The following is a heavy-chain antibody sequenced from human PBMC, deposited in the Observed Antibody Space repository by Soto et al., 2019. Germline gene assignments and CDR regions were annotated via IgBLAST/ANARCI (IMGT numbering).Heavy chain of an antibody. V-gene: IGHV5-51*01. Sequence: GESLKISCKGSGYSFTSYWIGWVRQMPGKGLEWMGIIYPGDSDTRYSPSFQGQVTISADKSISTAYLQWSSLKASDTAMYYCARQGPKYPPMVRGPPDSGISDYWGQGTLVTVSS. J-gene: IGHJ4*02. CDR3: ARQGPKYPPMVRGPPDSGISDY. CDR1: GYSFTSYW. CDR2: IYPGDSDT. D-gene: IGHD3-10*01.